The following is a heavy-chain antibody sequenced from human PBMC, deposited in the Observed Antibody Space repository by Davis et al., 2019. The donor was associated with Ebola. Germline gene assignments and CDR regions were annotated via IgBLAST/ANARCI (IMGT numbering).Heavy chain of an antibody. Sequence: GESLKISCAASGFTFSDYYMSWIRQAPGKGLEWVSYISSSGSTIYYADSVKGRFTISRDNAKNSLYLQMNSLRAEDTAVYYCARGGYYDFWSGSLSQGYWGQGTLVTVSS. CDR1: GFTFSDYY. J-gene: IGHJ4*02. V-gene: IGHV3-11*01. D-gene: IGHD3-3*01. CDR3: ARGGYYDFWSGSLSQGY. CDR2: ISSSGSTI.